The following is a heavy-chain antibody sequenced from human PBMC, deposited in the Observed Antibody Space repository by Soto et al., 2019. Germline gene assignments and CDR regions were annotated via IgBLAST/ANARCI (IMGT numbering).Heavy chain of an antibody. CDR1: GYTFTSYG. Sequence: ASVKVSCKASGYTFTSYGISWVRQSPGQGLEWMGWISAYNGNTNYAQKLQGRVTMTTDTSTSTAYTELRSLRSDDTAVYYCTVVAAGAHDAFDIWGQGTMVTVSS. CDR3: TVVAAGAHDAFDI. D-gene: IGHD2-15*01. CDR2: ISAYNGNT. V-gene: IGHV1-18*01. J-gene: IGHJ3*02.